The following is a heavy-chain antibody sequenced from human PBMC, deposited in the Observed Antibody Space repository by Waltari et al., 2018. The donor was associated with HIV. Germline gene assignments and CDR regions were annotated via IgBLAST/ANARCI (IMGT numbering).Heavy chain of an antibody. D-gene: IGHD3-22*01. J-gene: IGHJ3*02. CDR3: ASNYYDSSGSEGGAFDI. CDR1: GFTFSSYS. V-gene: IGHV3-48*02. CDR2: ISSSSSTI. Sequence: EVQLVESGGGLVQPGGSLRLSCAASGFTFSSYSMNWVRQAPGKGLGWVSYISSSSSTIYYADSGKGRFTISRDNAKNSLYLQMNSLRDEDTAVYYCASNYYDSSGSEGGAFDIWGQGTMVTVSS.